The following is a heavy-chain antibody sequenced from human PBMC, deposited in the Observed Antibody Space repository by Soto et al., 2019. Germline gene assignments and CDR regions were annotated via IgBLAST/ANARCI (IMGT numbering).Heavy chain of an antibody. CDR1: GFTFSSYS. V-gene: IGHV3-21*01. J-gene: IGHJ4*02. D-gene: IGHD3-22*01. CDR3: ARDPITQTTYYYDSSGYYNFDY. CDR2: ISSSSSYI. Sequence: GVSLRLSCAASGFTFSSYSMNWVRQAPGKGLEWVSSISSSSSYIYYADSVKGRFTISRDNAKNSLYLQMNSLRAEDTAVYYCARDPITQTTYYYDSSGYYNFDYWGQGTLVTVSS.